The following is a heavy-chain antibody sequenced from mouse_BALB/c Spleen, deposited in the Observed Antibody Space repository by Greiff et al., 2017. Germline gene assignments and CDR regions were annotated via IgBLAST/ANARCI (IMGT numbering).Heavy chain of an antibody. CDR2: INPSTGYT. CDR1: GYTFTSYW. V-gene: IGHV1-7*01. CDR3: ASRGSSYRMDY. Sequence: QVQLQQSGAELAKPGASVKMSCKASGYTFTSYWMHWVKQRPGQGLEWIGYINPSTGYTEYNQKFKDKATLTADKSSSTAYMQLSSLTSEDSAVYYCASRGSSYRMDYWGQGTSVTVSS. J-gene: IGHJ4*01. D-gene: IGHD1-1*01.